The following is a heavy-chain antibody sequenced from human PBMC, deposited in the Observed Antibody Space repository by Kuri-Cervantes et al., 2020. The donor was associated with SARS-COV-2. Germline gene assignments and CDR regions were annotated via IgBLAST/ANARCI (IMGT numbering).Heavy chain of an antibody. Sequence: GSLRLSCAASGFTFSSYAMSWVRQAPGKGLEWIGEIYHSGSTNYNPSLKSRVTISVDKSKNQFSLKLSSVTAADTAVYYCARWGGQPDSSGPNELWGQGTLVTVSS. V-gene: IGHV4-4*02. D-gene: IGHD3-22*01. CDR2: IYHSGST. CDR3: ARWGGQPDSSGPNEL. CDR1: GFTFSSYAM. J-gene: IGHJ4*02.